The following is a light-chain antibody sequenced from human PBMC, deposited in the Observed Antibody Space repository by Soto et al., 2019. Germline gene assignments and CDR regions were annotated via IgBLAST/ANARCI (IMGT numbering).Light chain of an antibody. Sequence: EIAMTQSPATLSVSPGERATLSCRASQSVLSNLAWFHQKPGQAPRLLIYGASTRATGIPARFSGSGSGTEFTLTISSLQSEDFAVYYCHQYNGWPRTFGQGTKVDIK. V-gene: IGKV3-15*01. CDR3: HQYNGWPRT. CDR1: QSVLSN. J-gene: IGKJ1*01. CDR2: GAS.